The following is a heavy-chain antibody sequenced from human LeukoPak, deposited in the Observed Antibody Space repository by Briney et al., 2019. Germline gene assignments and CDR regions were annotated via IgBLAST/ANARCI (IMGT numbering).Heavy chain of an antibody. J-gene: IGHJ4*02. V-gene: IGHV3-48*04. D-gene: IGHD5-18*01. Sequence: GGSLRLSCAASGFKFSSFSMGWVRQAPGKGLEWLSYITSTSSATYYADSLQGRFTISRDNAKNSLYLQINSLRADDTAVYYCARAIASYGDPAYWGQGTLVTVSS. CDR2: ITSTSSAT. CDR1: GFKFSSFS. CDR3: ARAIASYGDPAY.